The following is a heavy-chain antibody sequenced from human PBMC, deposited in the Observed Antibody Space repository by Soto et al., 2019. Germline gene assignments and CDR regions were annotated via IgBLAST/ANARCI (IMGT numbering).Heavy chain of an antibody. CDR1: GFTFSDYY. V-gene: IGHV3-11*04. CDR2: ISSSGNTI. CDR3: AKMSSENYYVPACS. D-gene: IGHD3-22*01. J-gene: IGHJ4*02. Sequence: QVQLVESGGGLVQTSGSLRIACVASGFTFSDYYMRWVLQAPGKGLEWVSCISSSGNTIYYADSVKGRFTIPRDNAKKSVYLQMNSLRAEDTALYFCAKMSSENYYVPACSWGQGTLVTVSS.